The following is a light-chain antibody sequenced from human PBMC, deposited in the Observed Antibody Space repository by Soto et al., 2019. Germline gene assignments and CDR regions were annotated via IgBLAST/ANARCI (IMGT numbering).Light chain of an antibody. Sequence: QSALTQPASVSGSPGQSITITCAGTSNDVGGYSYVSWYQQYPGKAPKLIIYEVDNRPSGVSHRFSGSKSGNTASLTISGLEAEDEGDYYCQSYDSTLSARYVFGTGTKVTVL. CDR2: EVD. CDR3: QSYDSTLSARYV. J-gene: IGLJ1*01. V-gene: IGLV2-14*01. CDR1: SNDVGGYSY.